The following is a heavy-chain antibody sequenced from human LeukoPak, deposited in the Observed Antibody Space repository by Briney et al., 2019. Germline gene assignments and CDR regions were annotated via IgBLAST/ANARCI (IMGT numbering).Heavy chain of an antibody. J-gene: IGHJ6*02. V-gene: IGHV3-53*01. D-gene: IGHD6-13*01. CDR2: IYSDGST. Sequence: GGSLRLSCAASGFTVSSNYMSWVRQAPGKGLEWVSVIYSDGSTYYADSVKGRFTISRDNSKNTLYLQMNSLRAEDTAVYYCARDTYSSSWYSGGYYYYYGMDVWGQGTTVTVSS. CDR1: GFTVSSNY. CDR3: ARDTYSSSWYSGGYYYYYGMDV.